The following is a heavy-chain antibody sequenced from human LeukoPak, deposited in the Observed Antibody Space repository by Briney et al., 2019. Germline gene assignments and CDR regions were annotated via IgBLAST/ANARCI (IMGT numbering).Heavy chain of an antibody. CDR1: GGSISSYY. V-gene: IGHV4-4*07. D-gene: IGHD6-6*01. Sequence: SETLSLTCTVSGGSISSYYWSWIRQPAGKGLEWIGRINTSGSTNYNSSLKSRVTMSVDTSKNQFSLRLSSVTAADTAVYYCARDREYSTSSVYFDYWGQGTLVTVSS. CDR3: ARDREYSTSSVYFDY. J-gene: IGHJ4*02. CDR2: INTSGST.